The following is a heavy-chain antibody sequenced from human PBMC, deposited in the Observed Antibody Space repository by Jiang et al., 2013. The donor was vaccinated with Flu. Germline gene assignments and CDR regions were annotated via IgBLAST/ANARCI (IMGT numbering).Heavy chain of an antibody. CDR2: IYYSGST. J-gene: IGHJ3*02. CDR3: ARWAFGAAASAFDI. D-gene: IGHD6-13*01. Sequence: ETLSLTCTVSGGSISSYYWSWIRQPPGKGLEWIGYIYYSGSTNYNPSLKSRVTISVDTSKNQFSLKLSSVTAADTAVYYCARWAFGAAASAFDIWGQGTMVTVSS. CDR1: GGSISSYY. V-gene: IGHV4-59*01.